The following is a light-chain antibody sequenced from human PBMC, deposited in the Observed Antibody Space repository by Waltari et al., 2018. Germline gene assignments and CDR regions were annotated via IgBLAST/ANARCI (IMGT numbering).Light chain of an antibody. CDR1: ALPKQY. V-gene: IGLV3-25*03. CDR3: QSADSTSTHVV. J-gene: IGLJ2*01. Sequence: SSELTQPPSVSVSPGQTATITCSGDALPKQYAFWYQQKPGQAPVLVTYKDTERPSWFPDRCSGSPSWTTVTLTISGVQAEDEADYYCQSADSTSTHVVFGGGTKLTVL. CDR2: KDT.